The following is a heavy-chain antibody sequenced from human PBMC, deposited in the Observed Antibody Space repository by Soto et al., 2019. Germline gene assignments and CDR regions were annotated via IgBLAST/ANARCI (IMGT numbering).Heavy chain of an antibody. D-gene: IGHD3-10*01. CDR2: IYYSGST. CDR1: GGSISSYY. J-gene: IGHJ4*02. V-gene: IGHV4-59*01. Sequence: SETLSLTCTVSGGSISSYYWSWIRQPPGKGLEWIGYIYYSGSTNYNPSLKSRVTISVDTSKNQFSLELSSVTAADTAVYYCARVSMLWFGEPRYYFDYWGQGTLVTVSS. CDR3: ARVSMLWFGEPRYYFDY.